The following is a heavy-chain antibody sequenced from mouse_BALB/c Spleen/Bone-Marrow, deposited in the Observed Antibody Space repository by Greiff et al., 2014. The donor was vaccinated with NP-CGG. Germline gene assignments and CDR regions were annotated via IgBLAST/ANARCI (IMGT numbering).Heavy chain of an antibody. J-gene: IGHJ2*01. CDR1: AYTFTSYW. D-gene: IGHD2-1*01. V-gene: IGHV1-69*02. CDR2: IDPSDSET. Sequence: QVQLQQSGAELVKPGAPVKLSCKASAYTFTSYWMNWVKRRPGRGLEWIGRIDPSDSETHYNQNFKDKATLTVDRSSSTAFIQLSSLTSEDSTVYYCAYGNYESYFFDYWGQGTTLTVSS. CDR3: AYGNYESYFFDY.